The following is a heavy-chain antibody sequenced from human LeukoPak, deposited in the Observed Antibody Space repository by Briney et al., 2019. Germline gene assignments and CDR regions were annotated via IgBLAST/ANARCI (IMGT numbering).Heavy chain of an antibody. D-gene: IGHD3-22*01. CDR1: GFTFSSYW. V-gene: IGHV3-74*01. CDR2: TNSDGSST. J-gene: IGHJ4*02. Sequence: GGSLRLSCAASGFTFSSYWMHWVRQAPGKGLVWVSRTNSDGSSTSYADSVKGRFTISRDNAKNTLYLQMNSLRAEDTAVYYCARGPPWYYDSSGTPDYWGQGTLVTVSS. CDR3: ARGPPWYYDSSGTPDY.